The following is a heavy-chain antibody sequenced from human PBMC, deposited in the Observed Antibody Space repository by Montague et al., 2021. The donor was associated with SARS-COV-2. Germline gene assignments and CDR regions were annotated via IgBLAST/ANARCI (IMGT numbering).Heavy chain of an antibody. V-gene: IGHV4-59*08. CDR3: ARHYSATLPAVY. Sequence: SKTLSLTCTASGGSISSFYWSWFRQPPGKGLEWIGYISDSGGTNYNPSLTSRVTMSVDTSKNQFSLKVNSVTAADTAVYYCARHYSATLPAVYWGRGTLVTVSS. D-gene: IGHD2-15*01. CDR1: GGSISSFY. CDR2: ISDSGGT. J-gene: IGHJ4*02.